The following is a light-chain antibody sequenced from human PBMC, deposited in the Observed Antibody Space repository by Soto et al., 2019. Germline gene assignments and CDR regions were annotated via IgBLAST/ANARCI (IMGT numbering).Light chain of an antibody. CDR2: DAS. J-gene: IGKJ1*01. Sequence: MCTQSPATLSLSPGERATLSCRASQSVSRYLAWYQQKPGQAPRLLIYDASTRATSIPARFSGSGSGTDFTLTISRLEPEDFAVYHCQQYGSLSWTFGQGTKVDIK. V-gene: IGKV3-11*01. CDR3: QQYGSLSWT. CDR1: QSVSRY.